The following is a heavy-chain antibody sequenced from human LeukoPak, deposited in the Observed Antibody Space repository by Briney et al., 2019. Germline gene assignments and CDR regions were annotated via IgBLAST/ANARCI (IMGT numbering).Heavy chain of an antibody. V-gene: IGHV3-74*01. Sequence: GGSLRLSCAASGFTFSSYWMHWVRQAPGKGLAWVSRINSDGSSTSYADSVKGRFTISRDNAKNTLYLQMNSLRAEDTAVYYCARGFRYYYHGMDVWGQGTTVTVSS. CDR1: GFTFSSYW. CDR3: ARGFRYYYHGMDV. J-gene: IGHJ6*02. CDR2: INSDGSST.